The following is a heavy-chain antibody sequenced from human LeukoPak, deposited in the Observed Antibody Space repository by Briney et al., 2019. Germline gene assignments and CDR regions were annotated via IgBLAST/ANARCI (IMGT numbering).Heavy chain of an antibody. Sequence: ASVKVSCKASGYTFTSYGISWVRQAPGQGLEWMGWISAYNGNTNYAQKLQGRVTMTTDTSTSTAYMELRSLRSDDPAVYYCARDREVDTAMVIIFDYWGQGTLVTVSS. D-gene: IGHD5-18*01. J-gene: IGHJ4*02. CDR3: ARDREVDTAMVIIFDY. CDR1: GYTFTSYG. V-gene: IGHV1-18*01. CDR2: ISAYNGNT.